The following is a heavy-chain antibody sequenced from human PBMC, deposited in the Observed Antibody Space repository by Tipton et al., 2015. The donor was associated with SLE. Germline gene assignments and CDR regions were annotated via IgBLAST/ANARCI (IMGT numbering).Heavy chain of an antibody. Sequence: SLRLSCAASGFTFSTYAMHWVRQAPGKGLEWVAVISYDGSNKYYADSVKGRFTISRDNSKNTLYLQMNSLRAEDTAVYYCAREWELLKDWGQGTLVTVSS. CDR3: AREWELLKD. D-gene: IGHD1-26*01. CDR2: ISYDGSNK. V-gene: IGHV3-30*04. J-gene: IGHJ4*02. CDR1: GFTFSTYA.